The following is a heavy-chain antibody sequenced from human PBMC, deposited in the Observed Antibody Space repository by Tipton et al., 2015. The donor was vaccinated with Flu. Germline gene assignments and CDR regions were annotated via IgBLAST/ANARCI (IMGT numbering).Heavy chain of an antibody. D-gene: IGHD6-13*01. CDR1: GFTFSSYG. Sequence: SLRLSCAASGFTFSSYGMHWVRQAPGKGLEWVAVIWYDGSNKYYADSVKGRFTISRDNSKNTLYLQMNSLRAEDTAVYYCAREQQLVYYFDYWGQGTLVTVSS. CDR3: AREQQLVYYFDY. J-gene: IGHJ4*02. V-gene: IGHV3-33*01. CDR2: IWYDGSNK.